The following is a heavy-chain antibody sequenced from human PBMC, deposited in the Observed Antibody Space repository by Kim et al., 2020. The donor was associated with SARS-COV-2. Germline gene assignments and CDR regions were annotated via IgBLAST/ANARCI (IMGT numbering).Heavy chain of an antibody. J-gene: IGHJ4*02. Sequence: SETLSLTCTVSGGSISSSSYYWGWIRQPPGKGLEWIGSIYYSGSTYYNPSLKSRVTISVDTSKNQFSLKLSSVTAADTAVYYCARLDSGSYQLHYWGQGTLVTVSS. CDR2: IYYSGST. CDR1: GGSISSSSYY. V-gene: IGHV4-39*01. D-gene: IGHD1-26*01. CDR3: ARLDSGSYQLHY.